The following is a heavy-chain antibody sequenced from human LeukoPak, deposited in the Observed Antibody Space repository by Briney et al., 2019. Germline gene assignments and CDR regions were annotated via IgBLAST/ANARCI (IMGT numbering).Heavy chain of an antibody. J-gene: IGHJ4*02. CDR3: AKGPPRLWLYLVDY. D-gene: IGHD5-18*01. CDR1: GFTFSSYA. CDR2: ISGSGGST. Sequence: GGSLRLSCAASGFTFSSYAMSWVRQAPGKGQEWVSAISGSGGSTYYADSVKGRFTISRDNSKNTLYLQMNSLRAEDTAVYYCAKGPPRLWLYLVDYWGQGTLVTVSS. V-gene: IGHV3-23*01.